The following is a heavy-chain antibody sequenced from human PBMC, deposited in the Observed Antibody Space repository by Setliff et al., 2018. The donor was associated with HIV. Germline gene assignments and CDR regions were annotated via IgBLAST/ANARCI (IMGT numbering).Heavy chain of an antibody. V-gene: IGHV4-61*01. CDR2: IYYSGST. J-gene: IGHJ4*02. CDR3: SGCPPGYGSPTSH. Sequence: SETLSLTCSVSGGSVGSGSYYWSWIRQSPGKGLEWLGYIYYSGSTTYNPSLRSRVTISIDTSKNQFSLNLRSVTAPDTAGYSWSGCPPGYGSPTSHWGQGKLVTVSS. CDR1: GGSVGSGSYY. D-gene: IGHD5-18*01.